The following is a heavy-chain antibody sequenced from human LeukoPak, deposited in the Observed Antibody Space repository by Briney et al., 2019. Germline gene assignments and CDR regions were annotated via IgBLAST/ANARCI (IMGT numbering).Heavy chain of an antibody. CDR1: GFTFSSYG. Sequence: PGGSLRLSCAASGFTFSSYGMHWVRQAPGKGLEWVAFIRYDGSNKYYADSVKGRFTISRDNSKNTLYLQMNSLRAEDTAVYYCAKVPPNVISHPPNYYYMDVWGKGTTVTVSS. CDR2: IRYDGSNK. J-gene: IGHJ6*03. CDR3: AKVPPNVISHPPNYYYMDV. D-gene: IGHD2/OR15-2a*01. V-gene: IGHV3-30*02.